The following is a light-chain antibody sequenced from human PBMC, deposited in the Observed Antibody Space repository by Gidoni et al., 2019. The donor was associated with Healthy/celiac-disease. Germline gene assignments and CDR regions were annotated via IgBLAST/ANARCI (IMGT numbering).Light chain of an antibody. V-gene: IGKV4-1*01. CDR3: QQYYSTPHVT. Sequence: VMTQSPDSLAVSLGERATINCKSSQSALYSSNNKNYLAWYQQKPGQPPKLLIYWASTRESGVPDRFSGSGSGTDFTLTISSLQAEDVAVYYCQQYYSTPHVTFGQGTKLEIK. J-gene: IGKJ2*01. CDR2: WAS. CDR1: QSALYSSNNKNY.